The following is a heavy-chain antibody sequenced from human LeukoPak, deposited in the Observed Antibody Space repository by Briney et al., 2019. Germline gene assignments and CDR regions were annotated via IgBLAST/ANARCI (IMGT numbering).Heavy chain of an antibody. CDR2: INPNSGGT. CDR3: AREEVGATRGFDY. J-gene: IGHJ4*02. V-gene: IGHV1-2*02. D-gene: IGHD1-26*01. CDR1: GFTFTGYY. Sequence: ASVKVSCKASGFTFTGYYMHWVRQAPGQGLERMGWINPNSGGTNYAQKFQGRVTMTRDTSISTAYMELSRLRSDDTAVYYCAREEVGATRGFDYWGQGTLVTVSS.